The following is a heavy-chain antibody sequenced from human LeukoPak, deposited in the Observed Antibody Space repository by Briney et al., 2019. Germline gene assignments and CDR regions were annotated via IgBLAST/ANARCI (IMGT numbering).Heavy chain of an antibody. CDR1: GFTFNNYA. Sequence: GGSLRLSCAASGFTFNNYAMNWVRQAPGKGLEWVSSISGSGGRTYYADSVKGRFTISRDNSKNTLYLQMNSLRAEDTAVYYCAKGRNWLRDAFDIWGQGTMVTVFS. CDR2: ISGSGGRT. J-gene: IGHJ3*02. V-gene: IGHV3-23*01. CDR3: AKGRNWLRDAFDI. D-gene: IGHD3-9*01.